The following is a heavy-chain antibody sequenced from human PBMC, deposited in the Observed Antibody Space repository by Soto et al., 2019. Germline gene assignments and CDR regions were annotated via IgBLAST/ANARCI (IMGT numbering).Heavy chain of an antibody. V-gene: IGHV4-34*01. J-gene: IGHJ4*02. Sequence: SETLSLTCAVYGGSFSGYYWSWIRQPPGKGLEWIGEINHSGSTNYNPSLKSRVTISVDTSKNQFSPKLSSVTAADTAVYYCARGRGRIAAAGTPYYFDYWGQGTRVTVSS. CDR2: INHSGST. D-gene: IGHD6-13*01. CDR3: ARGRGRIAAAGTPYYFDY. CDR1: GGSFSGYY.